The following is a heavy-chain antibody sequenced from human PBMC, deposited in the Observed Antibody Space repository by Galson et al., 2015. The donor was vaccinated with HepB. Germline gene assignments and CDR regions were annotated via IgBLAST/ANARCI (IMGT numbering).Heavy chain of an antibody. J-gene: IGHJ3*02. Sequence: SVKVSCKASGYTFTSYGISWVRQAPGQGLEWMGWISAYNGNTNYAQKLQGRVTMTTDTSTSTAYMELRSLRSDDTAVYYCAREAPPLLGWDYYDSSGYRDAFDIWGQGTMVTVSS. CDR1: GYTFTSYG. D-gene: IGHD3-22*01. V-gene: IGHV1-18*01. CDR3: AREAPPLLGWDYYDSSGYRDAFDI. CDR2: ISAYNGNT.